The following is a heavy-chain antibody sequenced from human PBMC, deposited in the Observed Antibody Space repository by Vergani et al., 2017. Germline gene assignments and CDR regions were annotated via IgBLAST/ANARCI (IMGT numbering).Heavy chain of an antibody. CDR1: GGSIRSGSYY. V-gene: IGHV4-61*02. CDR3: ASDRANFIDY. Sequence: QVQLQESGPGLVKPSQTLSLTCTVSGGSIRSGSYYWSWIRQPAGKGLEWIGRIYTSGSTNYSPSLMSRVTISVDTSKKQFSLKLSSVTAADTAVYYCASDRANFIDYWGQGTMVTVSS. D-gene: IGHD2/OR15-2a*01. J-gene: IGHJ4*02. CDR2: IYTSGST.